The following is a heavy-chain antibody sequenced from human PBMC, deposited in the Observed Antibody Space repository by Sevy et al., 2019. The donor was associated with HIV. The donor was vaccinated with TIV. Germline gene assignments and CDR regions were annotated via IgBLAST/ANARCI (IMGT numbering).Heavy chain of an antibody. CDR2: ISYDGSNK. J-gene: IGHJ4*02. Sequence: GESLKISCAASGFTFSSYAMHWVRQAPGKGLEWVAVISYDGSNKYYGDSVKGRFTISRDNSKNTLYLQMNSLGAEDTAVYYCARDECVVRGVWAYWGQGTLVTVSS. CDR1: GFTFSSYA. CDR3: ARDECVVRGVWAY. V-gene: IGHV3-30-3*01. D-gene: IGHD3-10*01.